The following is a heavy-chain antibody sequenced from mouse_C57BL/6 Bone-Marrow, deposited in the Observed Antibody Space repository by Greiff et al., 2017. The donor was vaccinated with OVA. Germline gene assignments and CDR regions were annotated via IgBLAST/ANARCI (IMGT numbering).Heavy chain of an antibody. CDR2: INPNNGGT. CDR3: ARAPWDVAY. V-gene: IGHV1-26*01. Sequence: VQLQQSGPELVKPGASVKISCKASGYTFTDYYMNWVKQSHGKSLEWIGDINPNNGGTSYNQKFKGKATLTVDKSSSTAYMELRSLTSEDSAVYYCARAPWDVAYWGQGTLVTVSA. J-gene: IGHJ3*01. CDR1: GYTFTDYY. D-gene: IGHD4-1*01.